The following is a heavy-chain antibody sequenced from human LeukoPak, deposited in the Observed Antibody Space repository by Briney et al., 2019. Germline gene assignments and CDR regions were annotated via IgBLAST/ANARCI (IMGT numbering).Heavy chain of an antibody. V-gene: IGHV3-21*01. CDR1: GSTFSRYS. CDR3: AKDRACGQWNCQGSDY. Sequence: GGSLRLSCAASGSTFSRYSMNWVRQAPGKGLEWVSSISISSNYKYYPDSLKGRFTISRDNAKNSLYLQMNSLRAEDTAVYYCAKDRACGQWNCQGSDYWGQGTLVTVSS. CDR2: ISISSNYK. D-gene: IGHD1-7*01. J-gene: IGHJ4*02.